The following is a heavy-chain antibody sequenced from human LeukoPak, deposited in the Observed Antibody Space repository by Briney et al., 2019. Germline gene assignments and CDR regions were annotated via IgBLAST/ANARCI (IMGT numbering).Heavy chain of an antibody. CDR1: GFNFQIYA. J-gene: IGHJ6*02. V-gene: IGHV3-30*04. D-gene: IGHD3-10*01. CDR2: ISYGGDNK. CDR3: AKSLWFENYGMDV. Sequence: GTSLRLSCAASGFNFQIYAMHWVRQAPGKGLEWVAIISYGGDNKYYADSVKGRFTISRDNSKSMLYLQMNSLRAEDTAVYYCAKSLWFENYGMDVWGQGTTVTVSS.